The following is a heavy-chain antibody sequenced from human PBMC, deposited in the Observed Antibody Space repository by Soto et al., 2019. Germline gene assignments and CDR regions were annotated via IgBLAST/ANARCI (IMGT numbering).Heavy chain of an antibody. V-gene: IGHV1-18*01. CDR3: ARDWNCSNTRCQNCFDP. J-gene: IGHJ5*02. CDR2: ISGNTGKA. Sequence: QGQLVQSGAEVTEPGASVKVSCKASGYTFINYGVSWVRQAPGQGLEWMGWISGNTGKANYAQNLQGRVTMTTDTSTNTAYMGLRSLRSDDTAVYYCARDWNCSNTRCQNCFDPWGQGTLVTVSS. CDR1: GYTFINYG. D-gene: IGHD2-2*01.